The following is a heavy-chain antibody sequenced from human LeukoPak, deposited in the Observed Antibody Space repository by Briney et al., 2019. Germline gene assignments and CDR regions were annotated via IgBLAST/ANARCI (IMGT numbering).Heavy chain of an antibody. CDR2: IWYDGSNK. V-gene: IGHV3-33*01. CDR3: AREDYSSGWYRAFFDY. Sequence: PGGSLRLSCAASGFTFSSYGMHWVRQAPGKGLEWVAVIWYDGSNKYYADSVKGRFTISRDNSKNTLYLQMNSLRAEDTAVYYCAREDYSSGWYRAFFDYWGQGTLVTVSS. J-gene: IGHJ4*02. CDR1: GFTFSSYG. D-gene: IGHD6-19*01.